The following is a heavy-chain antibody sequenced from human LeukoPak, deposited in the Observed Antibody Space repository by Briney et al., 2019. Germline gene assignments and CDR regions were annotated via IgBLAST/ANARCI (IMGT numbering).Heavy chain of an antibody. CDR2: INHSGYT. D-gene: IGHD2-21*02. J-gene: IGHJ4*02. CDR1: GVSYNDYY. CDR3: TRMTAGHDY. V-gene: IGHV4-34*01. Sequence: SETLSLTCAVSGVSYNDYYWSWVRQTPGKGLEWIGEINHSGYTNDSPSLKSRVTLSIDTSRKQFSLNLRSVTVADTGIYYCTRMTAGHDYWGQGTLVTVSS.